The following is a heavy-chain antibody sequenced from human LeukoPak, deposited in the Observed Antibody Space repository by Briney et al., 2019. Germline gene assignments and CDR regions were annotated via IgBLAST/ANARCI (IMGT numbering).Heavy chain of an antibody. Sequence: GGSLRLSCAASGFIFSSAVVSWVRQAPGKELEWVSAINSGSGTTYAESVKGRFTISRDNSRNTLYLQMNTLRAEDTAVHYCAKGSAGAGSYRPFDYWGQGTLVTVSS. CDR3: AKGSAGAGSYRPFDY. CDR1: GFIFSSAV. D-gene: IGHD3-10*01. J-gene: IGHJ4*02. V-gene: IGHV3-23*01. CDR2: INSGSGTT.